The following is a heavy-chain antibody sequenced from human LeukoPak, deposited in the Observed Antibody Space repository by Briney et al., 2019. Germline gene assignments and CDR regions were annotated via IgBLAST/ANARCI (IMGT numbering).Heavy chain of an antibody. V-gene: IGHV1-2*02. J-gene: IGHJ4*02. Sequence: ASVKVSCKASGYTFTGYYMHWVRQAPGQGLEWMGWINPNSGGTNYAQKFQGRVTMTRDTSISTAYMELSRLRSDDTAVYYWARAGTSGYDWLGIDYWGQGTLVTVSS. D-gene: IGHD5-12*01. CDR3: ARAGTSGYDWLGIDY. CDR1: GYTFTGYY. CDR2: INPNSGGT.